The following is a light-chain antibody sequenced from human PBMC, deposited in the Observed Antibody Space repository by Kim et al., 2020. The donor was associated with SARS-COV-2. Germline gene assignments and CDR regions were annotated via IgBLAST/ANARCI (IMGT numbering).Light chain of an antibody. Sequence: RVTISCTGSSSNIGAGYDVQWYQQLPGTAPKVLIYGNNNRPSGVPDRFSGSKSGTSASLAITGLQAEDEADYYCQSYDSSLSGYVFGTGTQLTVL. CDR3: QSYDSSLSGYV. CDR2: GNN. V-gene: IGLV1-40*01. J-gene: IGLJ1*01. CDR1: SSNIGAGYD.